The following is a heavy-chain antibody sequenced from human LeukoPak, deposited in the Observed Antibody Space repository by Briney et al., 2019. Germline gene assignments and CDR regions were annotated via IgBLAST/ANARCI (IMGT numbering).Heavy chain of an antibody. CDR1: GYTFTHQW. Sequence: RGESLKISCKASGYTFTHQWIGWVRQKSGSGLEWMGIIYPRDSDTRYSPSFQGHVTISADTSINTAYLEWSRLEASDTAIYYCARHLDLIGAIWGQGTLVSVSS. J-gene: IGHJ4*02. CDR2: IYPRDSDT. V-gene: IGHV5-51*01. D-gene: IGHD3/OR15-3a*01. CDR3: ARHLDLIGAI.